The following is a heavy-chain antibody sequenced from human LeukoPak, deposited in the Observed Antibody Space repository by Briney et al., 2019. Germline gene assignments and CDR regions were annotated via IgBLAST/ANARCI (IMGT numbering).Heavy chain of an antibody. CDR2: ISSDGTHK. Sequence: GGSLRHSCAASGFTFSNYGMNWVRQAPGEGLEWVAVISSDGTHKYYVDSVKGRFTISRDNSRNTLYLQMNSLRAEDTAVYYCALGGFTASLYWGQGTLVTVSS. J-gene: IGHJ4*02. CDR3: ALGGFTASLY. CDR1: GFTFSNYG. V-gene: IGHV3-30*03. D-gene: IGHD3-16*01.